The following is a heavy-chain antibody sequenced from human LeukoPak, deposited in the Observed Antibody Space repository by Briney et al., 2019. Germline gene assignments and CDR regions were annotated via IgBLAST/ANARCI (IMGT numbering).Heavy chain of an antibody. V-gene: IGHV3-30-3*01. Sequence: GGSLRLSCAASRFTFSYYPMPWVRQAPGKGLERVAVISYDGSNQYYADSVKGRFTISRDNSKNTLSLQVNSLRPEDTAVYYCARPIDNGSGSYYFVYWGQGTLVTVSS. CDR3: ARPIDNGSGSYYFVY. D-gene: IGHD3-10*01. CDR2: ISYDGSNQ. J-gene: IGHJ4*02. CDR1: RFTFSYYP.